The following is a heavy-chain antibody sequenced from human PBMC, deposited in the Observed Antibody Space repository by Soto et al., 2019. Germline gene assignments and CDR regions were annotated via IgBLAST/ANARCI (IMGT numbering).Heavy chain of an antibody. J-gene: IGHJ5*02. CDR1: GGSLIGYY. D-gene: IGHD1-26*01. V-gene: IGHV4-59*08. CDR3: AKHPSLGRFDP. Sequence: SETLSLTCTVSGGSLIGYYWSWIRRPPGKELEWIGYIYYSGDTDYNPSLQSRVTISVDTSKNQFSLKVTSVTAADTAVYFCAKHPSLGRFDPWGQGILVTVSS. CDR2: IYYSGDT.